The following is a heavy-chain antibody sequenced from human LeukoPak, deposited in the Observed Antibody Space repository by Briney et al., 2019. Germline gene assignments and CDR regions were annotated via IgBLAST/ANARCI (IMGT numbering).Heavy chain of an antibody. J-gene: IGHJ5*02. D-gene: IGHD2-2*01. CDR2: INPNSGGT. V-gene: IGHV1-2*02. CDR1: GYTFTGYY. Sequence: GASVKVSCKASGYTFTGYYMHWVRQAPGQGLEWMGWINPNSGGTNYAQKFQGSVTMTRDTSISTAYMELSRLRSDDTAVYYCARDLQYCSSTSCYPLHWFDPWGQGTLVTVSS. CDR3: ARDLQYCSSTSCYPLHWFDP.